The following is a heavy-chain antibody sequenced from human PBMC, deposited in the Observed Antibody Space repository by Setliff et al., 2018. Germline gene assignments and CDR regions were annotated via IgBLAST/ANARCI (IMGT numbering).Heavy chain of an antibody. Sequence: SSETLSLTCTVSGDSIINYYWSWIRQPPGKGLEWIGYIYASGSTNYNPSLRTRVSISVDTSKNHFSLRLSSVTAADTAVYYCLRIRLVPHGHSWGQGTLVTVSS. CDR3: LRIRLVPHGHS. V-gene: IGHV4-4*08. CDR2: IYASGST. D-gene: IGHD2-15*01. CDR1: GDSIINYY. J-gene: IGHJ4*02.